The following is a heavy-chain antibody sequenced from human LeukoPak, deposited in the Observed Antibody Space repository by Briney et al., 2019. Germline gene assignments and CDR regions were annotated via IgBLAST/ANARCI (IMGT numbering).Heavy chain of an antibody. D-gene: IGHD3-10*01. CDR3: ARVKETQGQSGSYSPFDY. J-gene: IGHJ4*02. V-gene: IGHV4-39*07. Sequence: SETLSLTCTVSGGSISSSSYYWGWIRQPPGKGLEWIGSIYYSGSTYYNPSLKSRVTISVDTSKNQFSLKLSSVTAADTAVYYCARVKETQGQSGSYSPFDYWGQGTLVTVSS. CDR2: IYYSGST. CDR1: GGSISSSSYY.